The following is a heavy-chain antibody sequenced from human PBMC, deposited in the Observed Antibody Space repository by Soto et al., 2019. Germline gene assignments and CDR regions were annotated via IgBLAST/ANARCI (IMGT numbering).Heavy chain of an antibody. D-gene: IGHD1-26*01. CDR2: LNWNSVTA. V-gene: IGHV3-9*01. J-gene: IGHJ4*02. CDR3: VKDISGVYSAPNYDC. Sequence: GGSLRLSCAAAGFNFGDYAMHWVRQGPGKGLEWVSGLNWNSVTAGYADSVKGRFSISRDNGKYALYLKMTSLRPEDTGLYYCVKDISGVYSAPNYDCWGQGT. CDR1: GFNFGDYA.